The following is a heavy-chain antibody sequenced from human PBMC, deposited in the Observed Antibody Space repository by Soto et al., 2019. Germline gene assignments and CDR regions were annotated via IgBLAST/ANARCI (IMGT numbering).Heavy chain of an antibody. D-gene: IGHD6-13*01. V-gene: IGHV3-33*01. CDR3: ARDRTYRSRWYGWCDP. Sequence: QVQLVESGGGVVQPGRSLRLSCAASGFTFSSYGMHWVRQAPGKGLEWVAVVWYDGSNKYYAASVKGRFTISRDNSKNSRDLQRNSLRAEDTAVYYCARDRTYRSRWYGWCDPWGRGNLVTVSS. CDR2: VWYDGSNK. CDR1: GFTFSSYG. J-gene: IGHJ5*02.